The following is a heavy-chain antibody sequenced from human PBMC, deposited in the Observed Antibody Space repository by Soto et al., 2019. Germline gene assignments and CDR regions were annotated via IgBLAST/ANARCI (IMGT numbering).Heavy chain of an antibody. J-gene: IGHJ4*02. CDR1: GGSVSRVSYY. V-gene: IGHV4-61*01. CDR2: VYYSGST. Sequence: SETLSLTCNVSGGSVSRVSYYWSWIRQSPGKGLDWIGYVYYSGSTNYNPSLNSRVTISGDTSKNQFSLKLRSVPAADTAVYYCAASISIFGVVTFWGQGTLVTVSS. CDR3: AASISIFGVVTF. D-gene: IGHD3-3*01.